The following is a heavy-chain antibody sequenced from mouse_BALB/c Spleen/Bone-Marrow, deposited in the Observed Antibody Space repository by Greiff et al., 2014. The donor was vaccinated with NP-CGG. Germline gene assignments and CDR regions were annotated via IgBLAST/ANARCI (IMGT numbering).Heavy chain of an antibody. D-gene: IGHD5-1-1*01. Sequence: EVQLQQSGTVLARPGAAVKMSCKASGYTFSNYWMHWIKQRPGQGLEWIGTIHPGNSDTTYNQKFKGKAKLTAVTSTSTAYMELSSLTNGYSAVYYCTTLARNNFDYWGQGTTLTVSS. V-gene: IGHV1-5*01. CDR3: TTLARNNFDY. CDR2: IHPGNSDT. J-gene: IGHJ2*01. CDR1: GYTFSNYW.